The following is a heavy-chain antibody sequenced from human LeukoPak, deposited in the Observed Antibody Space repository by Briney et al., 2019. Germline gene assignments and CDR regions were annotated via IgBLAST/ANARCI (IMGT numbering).Heavy chain of an antibody. J-gene: IGHJ3*02. CDR3: ARVSRSGFDI. V-gene: IGHV3-48*03. CDR2: ISNSGRTK. D-gene: IGHD3-10*01. CDR1: GFTFSYYE. Sequence: GGSLRLSCAASGFTFSYYEMNWVRQAPGKGLAWVAYISNSGRTKNYAVSVKGQFTIPRDNANNSLYLQMNSLRVEDTATYYCARVSRSGFDIWGQGTMVTVSS.